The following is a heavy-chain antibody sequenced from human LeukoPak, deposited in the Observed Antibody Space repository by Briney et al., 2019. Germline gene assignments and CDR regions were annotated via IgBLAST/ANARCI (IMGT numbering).Heavy chain of an antibody. CDR1: GYTFSGYH. V-gene: IGHV1-2*02. CDR2: MNPKTGGT. J-gene: IGHJ4*02. Sequence: ASVKVSFKASGYTFSGYHIHWVRQAPGQGLEWVGWMNPKTGGTNYAQKFQGRVTLTRDTSISTAYMELSSLRSDDTAVYYCARAFGDYGGGDYWGQGTLVTVSS. CDR3: ARAFGDYGGGDY. D-gene: IGHD4-23*01.